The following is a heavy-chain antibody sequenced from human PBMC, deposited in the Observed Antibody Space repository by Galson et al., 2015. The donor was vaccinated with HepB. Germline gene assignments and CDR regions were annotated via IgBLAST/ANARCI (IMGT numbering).Heavy chain of an antibody. D-gene: IGHD2-2*01. V-gene: IGHV1-69*13. J-gene: IGHJ5*02. CDR2: IIPIFGTA. CDR1: GGAFSSYA. CDR3: ARDGCSSTSCLGPAWSQFDP. Sequence: SVKVSCKASGGAFSSYAISWVRQAPGQGLEWMGGIIPIFGTANYAQKFQGRVTITADESTSTAYMELSSLRSEDTAVYYCARDGCSSTSCLGPAWSQFDPWGQGTLVTVSS.